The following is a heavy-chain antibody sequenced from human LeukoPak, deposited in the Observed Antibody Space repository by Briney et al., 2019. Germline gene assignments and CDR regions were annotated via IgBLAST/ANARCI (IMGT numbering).Heavy chain of an antibody. CDR3: ARPGAAIGKGYFQN. D-gene: IGHD2-2*02. CDR2: INHSGST. CDR1: GGSFSGYY. Sequence: SETLSLTCAVYGGSFSGYYWSWIRQPPGKGLEWIGEINHSGSTNYNPSLKSRVTISVDTSKNQFSLTLSSVTAADTAVYYCARPGAAIGKGYFQNWGQGTLVTVSS. V-gene: IGHV4-34*01. J-gene: IGHJ1*01.